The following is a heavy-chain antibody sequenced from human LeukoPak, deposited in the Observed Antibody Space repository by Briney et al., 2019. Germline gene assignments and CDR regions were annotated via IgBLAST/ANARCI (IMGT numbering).Heavy chain of an antibody. CDR3: GRGDPDY. CDR2: IRFDGRDK. V-gene: IGHV3-7*01. Sequence: GGSLRLSCAASGFTFSSYAMHWVRQAPGKGLEWVANIRFDGRDKYYVDSVKGRFTISRDNANNFVYLQMNSLTVEDTAVYYCGRGDPDYWGQGALVTVSS. CDR1: GFTFSSYA. J-gene: IGHJ4*02.